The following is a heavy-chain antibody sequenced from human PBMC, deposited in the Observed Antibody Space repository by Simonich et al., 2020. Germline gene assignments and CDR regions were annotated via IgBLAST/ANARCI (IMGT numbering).Heavy chain of an antibody. CDR2: INHSGST. CDR1: GGSFSGYY. V-gene: IGHV4-34*01. D-gene: IGHD6-13*01. J-gene: IGHJ6*02. Sequence: QVQLQQWGAGLLKPSETLSLTCAVYGGSFSGYYWSWIRQPPGKGLEWIGAINHSGSTNYNHSLKSRVTISVDTSKNQFSLKLSSVTAADTAVYYCARHTVKSIAATNYYYGMDVWGQGTTVTVSS. CDR3: ARHTVKSIAATNYYYGMDV.